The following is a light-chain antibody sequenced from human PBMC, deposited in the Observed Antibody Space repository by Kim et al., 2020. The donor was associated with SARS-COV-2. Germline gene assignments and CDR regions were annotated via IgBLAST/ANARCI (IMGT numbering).Light chain of an antibody. CDR2: SNV. V-gene: IGLV1-44*01. J-gene: IGLJ2*01. CDR3: SACDDSLFGVI. Sequence: QSVLTQPPSASGTPGQRVTISCSGSTSNIGTNAVNWYQQLQGTAPKLLTYSNVHRPSGVPHRFSGCKSGTSASLSISGLQSEDEADYFCSACDDSLFGVIFGGGTQLTV. CDR1: TSNIGTNA.